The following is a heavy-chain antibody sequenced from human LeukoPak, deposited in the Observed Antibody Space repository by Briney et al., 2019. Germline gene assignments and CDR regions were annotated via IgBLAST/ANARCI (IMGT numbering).Heavy chain of an antibody. Sequence: GGSLRLSCAASGFTFSSDWMHWVRQAPGKGLVWVTGISGDGRDIWYADSVKGRFTISRDSAKNTLYLQMNSVRVEDTAVYFCTREVNAFDIWAQGTTVTVSS. CDR2: ISGDGRDI. CDR3: TREVNAFDI. J-gene: IGHJ3*02. CDR1: GFTFSSDW. V-gene: IGHV3-74*01.